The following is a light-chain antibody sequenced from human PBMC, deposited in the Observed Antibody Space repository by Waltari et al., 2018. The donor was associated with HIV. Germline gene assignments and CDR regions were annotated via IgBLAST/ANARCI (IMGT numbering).Light chain of an antibody. CDR3: QQTYSVSIT. V-gene: IGKV1-39*01. J-gene: IGKJ5*01. Sequence: IQLTQSPPSLSASLGDKVTITCRASQHIKTFLNWYQVRPGKAPRVLVHVVSSLPTGVPSRFTGDGSGSDFTLTINNLQPEDFASYFCQQTYSVSITFGPGTRLEI. CDR1: QHIKTF. CDR2: VVS.